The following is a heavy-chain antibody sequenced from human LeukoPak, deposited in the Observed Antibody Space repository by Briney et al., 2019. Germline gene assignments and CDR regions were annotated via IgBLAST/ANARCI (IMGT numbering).Heavy chain of an antibody. V-gene: IGHV3-53*01. D-gene: IGHD3-22*01. CDR3: ARGYYDSSGYYHDAFDI. Sequence: GGSLRLSCVVSGFTFSESWMSWVRQAPGKGLEWVSVIYSGGSTYYADSVKGRFTISRDNSKNTLHLQVNSLRAEDTAVYYCARGYYDSSGYYHDAFDIWGQGTMVTVSS. CDR2: IYSGGST. CDR1: GFTFSESW. J-gene: IGHJ3*02.